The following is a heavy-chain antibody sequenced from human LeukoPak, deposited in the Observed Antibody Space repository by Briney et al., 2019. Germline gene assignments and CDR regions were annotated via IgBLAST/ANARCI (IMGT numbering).Heavy chain of an antibody. D-gene: IGHD3-10*01. CDR2: ISAYNGNT. J-gene: IGHJ4*02. CDR3: ARDSPDGSGTYYNDSPDY. Sequence: ASVKVSCKASGYTFSSYGISWVRQAPGQGLEWMGWISAYNGNTNYRQKLQGRVTMTTDTSTSTAYMDLRSLRPDDTAIYYCARDSPDGSGTYYNDSPDYWGQGTLVTVSS. CDR1: GYTFSSYG. V-gene: IGHV1-18*01.